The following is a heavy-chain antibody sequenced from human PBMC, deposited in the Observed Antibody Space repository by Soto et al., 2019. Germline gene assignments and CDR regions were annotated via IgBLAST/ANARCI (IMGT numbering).Heavy chain of an antibody. CDR2: SSGSGGST. CDR3: AKANYYDSSGYYCFDY. J-gene: IGHJ4*02. D-gene: IGHD3-22*01. Sequence: EVQLLESGGGLVQPGGSLRLSCAASGFTFSSYAMSWVRQAPGKGLEWVSASSGSGGSTYYADSVKGRFTIARDNSKNTRYLRMTSVRAEDAAVYDCAKANYYDSSGYYCFDYWGQGTLVTVSS. CDR1: GFTFSSYA. V-gene: IGHV3-23*01.